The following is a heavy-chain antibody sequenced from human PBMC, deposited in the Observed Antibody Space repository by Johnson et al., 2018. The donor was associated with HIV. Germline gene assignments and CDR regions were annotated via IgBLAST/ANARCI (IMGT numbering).Heavy chain of an antibody. Sequence: VQLVESGGGVVQPGRSLRLSCGASGFTFNSYAMHWVRQAPGKGLEWVALTSYDGSNKYYADSVKGRFSISRDTSTNTLYLQVNSLRAEDTAVYYCAREGLFSDAFDIWGQGTMVTVSS. CDR3: AREGLFSDAFDI. CDR1: GFTFNSYA. J-gene: IGHJ3*02. D-gene: IGHD3-3*01. V-gene: IGHV3-30*04. CDR2: TSYDGSNK.